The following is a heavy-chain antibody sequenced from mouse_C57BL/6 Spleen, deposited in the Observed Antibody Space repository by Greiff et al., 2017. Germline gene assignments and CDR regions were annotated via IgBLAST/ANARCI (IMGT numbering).Heavy chain of an antibody. V-gene: IGHV6-6*01. CDR2: IRNKANNHAT. D-gene: IGHD4-1*01. Sequence: EVQLQESGGGLVQPGGSMKLSCAASGFTFSDAWMDWVRQSPEKGLEWVAEIRNKANNHATYYAESVKGRFTISRDDSKSSVYLQMNSLRAEDTGIYYCTRLGFYYAMDYWGQRTSVTVSS. J-gene: IGHJ4*01. CDR1: GFTFSDAW. CDR3: TRLGFYYAMDY.